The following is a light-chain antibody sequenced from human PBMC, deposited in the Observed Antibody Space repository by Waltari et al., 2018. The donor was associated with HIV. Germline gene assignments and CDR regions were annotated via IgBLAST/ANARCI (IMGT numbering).Light chain of an antibody. J-gene: IGLJ1*01. Sequence: QPASVSGSPGQSITISCTGTSSDVGGYNYVSWYQQHPGKAPKLMIYEVSNRPSGVSNRFSGSKSGNTASLTISGLQAEDEADYYCSSYASSSTPYVFGTGTKVTVL. CDR3: SSYASSSTPYV. CDR1: SSDVGGYNY. V-gene: IGLV2-14*01. CDR2: EVS.